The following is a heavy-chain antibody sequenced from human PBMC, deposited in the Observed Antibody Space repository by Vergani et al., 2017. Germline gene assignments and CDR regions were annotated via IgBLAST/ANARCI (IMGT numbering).Heavy chain of an antibody. Sequence: EVQLLESGGGFVQPGGSLRLSCAASGFTFISYAMSWVRQAPGKGLEWVSSISGSCADTHYADSVKGRFTISRDNLENTLYLQMNSLRAEDTAVYYCAKDRLVPTGPFDFWGQGTLVTVSS. J-gene: IGHJ4*02. D-gene: IGHD1-1*01. CDR3: AKDRLVPTGPFDF. CDR1: GFTFISYA. V-gene: IGHV3-23*01. CDR2: ISGSCADT.